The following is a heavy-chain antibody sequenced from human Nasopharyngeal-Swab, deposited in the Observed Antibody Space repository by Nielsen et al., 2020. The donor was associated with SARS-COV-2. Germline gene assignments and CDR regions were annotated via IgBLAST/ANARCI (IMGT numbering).Heavy chain of an antibody. V-gene: IGHV3-23*03. D-gene: IGHD4-17*01. J-gene: IGHJ4*02. CDR1: GFRFTSYA. Sequence: GGSLRLSCAASGFRFTSYAMSWVRQAPGKGLEWVSIIYSGGTRTYYADSVKGRFTISRDDSKSTLYLQLNSLRAEDTAVFYGAKGIGHTVETAFDYWGQGTLVTVSS. CDR2: IYSGGTRT. CDR3: AKGIGHTVETAFDY.